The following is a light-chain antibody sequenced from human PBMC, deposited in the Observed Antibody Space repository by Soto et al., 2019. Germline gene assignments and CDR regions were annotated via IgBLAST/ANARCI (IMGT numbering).Light chain of an antibody. CDR3: QQYNNWWT. Sequence: EIVMTQSPATLSVSPGERATLSCRASHSVNSNLAWYQQKPGQAPRLLISGASTRATGVPARFSGSGSETEFTITISSLQSEDFAVYYCQQYNNWWTFGKGTKVEIK. CDR2: GAS. V-gene: IGKV3-15*01. J-gene: IGKJ1*01. CDR1: HSVNSN.